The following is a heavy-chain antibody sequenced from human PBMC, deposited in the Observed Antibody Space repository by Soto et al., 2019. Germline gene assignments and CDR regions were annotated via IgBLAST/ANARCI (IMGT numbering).Heavy chain of an antibody. CDR1: GGSFNNYV. CDR3: ARYWNAGTLYGAFDI. J-gene: IGHJ3*02. CDR2: IIPNYETA. D-gene: IGHD4-17*01. Sequence: QVQLVQSGAEVRKPGSSVQVSCEASGGSFNNYVISWLRQAPGQGLKWMGGIIPNYETANYAQKFRGRLTITADRATNTAYMELNSLRPEDTATYYCARYWNAGTLYGAFDIWGQGTTVIVS. V-gene: IGHV1-69*06.